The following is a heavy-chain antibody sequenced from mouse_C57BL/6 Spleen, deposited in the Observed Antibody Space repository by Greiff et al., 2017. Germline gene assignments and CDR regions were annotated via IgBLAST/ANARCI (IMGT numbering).Heavy chain of an antibody. CDR1: GYSFTGYY. CDR3: ARRGYGSSYRYFDV. CDR2: INPSTGGT. D-gene: IGHD1-1*01. V-gene: IGHV1-42*01. J-gene: IGHJ1*03. Sequence: EVQLQQSGPELVKPGASVKISCKASGYSFTGYYMNWVKQSPEKSLEWIGEINPSTGGTTYNQKFKAQATLTVDKSSSTAYMQLKSLTSEDSAVYYCARRGYGSSYRYFDVWGTGTTVTVSS.